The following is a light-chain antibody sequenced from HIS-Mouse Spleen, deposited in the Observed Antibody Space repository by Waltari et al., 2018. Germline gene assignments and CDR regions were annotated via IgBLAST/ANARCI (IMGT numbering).Light chain of an antibody. J-gene: IGLJ2*01. CDR1: SGSIASNY. Sequence: NFMLTQPHSVSESPGKTVTISCTGSSGSIASNYVQWYQQRPVSAPTTVIYEDNQSPSGVPDRFSGSIDSSSNSASLTISGLKTEDEADYYCQSYDSSNVVFGGGTKLTVL. V-gene: IGLV6-57*02. CDR3: QSYDSSNVV. CDR2: EDN.